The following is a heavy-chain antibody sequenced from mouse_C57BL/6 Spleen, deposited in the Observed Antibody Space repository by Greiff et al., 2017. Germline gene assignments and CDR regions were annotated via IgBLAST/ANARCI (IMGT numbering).Heavy chain of an antibody. Sequence: VQLQQSGPELVKPGASVKISCKASGYTFTDYYMNWVKQSHGKSLEWIGDINPNNGGTSYNQKFKGKATLTVDKSSSTAYMELRSLTSEDSAVYYCASAYDYDGYFDYWGQGTTLTVSS. D-gene: IGHD2-4*01. J-gene: IGHJ2*01. V-gene: IGHV1-26*01. CDR1: GYTFTDYY. CDR3: ASAYDYDGYFDY. CDR2: INPNNGGT.